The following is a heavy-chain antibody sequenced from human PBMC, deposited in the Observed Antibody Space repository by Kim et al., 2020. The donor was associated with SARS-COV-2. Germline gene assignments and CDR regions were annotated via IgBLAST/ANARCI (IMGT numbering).Heavy chain of an antibody. D-gene: IGHD3-3*01. CDR1: SGSISSGGYY. Sequence: SETLSLTCTVSSGSISSGGYYWSWIRQHPGKGLEWIGYIYYSGSTYYNPSLKSRVTISVDTSKNQFSLKLSSVTAADTAVYYCARALILITIFGVVGPFDCWGQGTLVTVSS. CDR2: IYYSGST. V-gene: IGHV4-31*03. J-gene: IGHJ4*02. CDR3: ARALILITIFGVVGPFDC.